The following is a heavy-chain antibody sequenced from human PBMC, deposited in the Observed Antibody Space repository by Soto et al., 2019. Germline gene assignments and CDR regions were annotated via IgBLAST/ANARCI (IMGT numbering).Heavy chain of an antibody. CDR3: SPDSGHSRSSLHFNS. CDR2: IKSKTDGGTI. V-gene: IGHV3-15*01. Sequence: EVQLVESGGGLVKPGGSLRLSCAASGFTFSNAWMTWVRQAPGKGLEWVGRIKSKTDGGTIDYAAPVKGRFTVSRDDSETTLYLQMNSVKPEDRAVYYCSPDSGHSRSSLHFNSWGKGTQVTVSS. CDR1: GFTFSNAW. J-gene: IGHJ4*02. D-gene: IGHD3-22*01.